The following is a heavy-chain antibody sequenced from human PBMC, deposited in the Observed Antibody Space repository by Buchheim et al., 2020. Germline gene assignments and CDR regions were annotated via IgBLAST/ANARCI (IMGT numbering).Heavy chain of an antibody. J-gene: IGHJ4*02. CDR2: ISSDGSRI. CDR3: ARENCPSTGCTNFDY. CDR1: GFTLRSYW. Sequence: EVQLVESGGGLVQPGGSLRLSCAASGFTLRSYWMHWVRQDPGKGLVWVSRISSDGSRIYYADSVKGRFTIPRDNAKHMVFLQMNSLRAEDTAVFYCARENCPSTGCTNFDYWGQGTL. D-gene: IGHD2-2*01. V-gene: IGHV3-74*01.